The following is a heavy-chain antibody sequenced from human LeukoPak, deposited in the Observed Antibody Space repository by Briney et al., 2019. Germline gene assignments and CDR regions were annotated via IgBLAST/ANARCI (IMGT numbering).Heavy chain of an antibody. J-gene: IGHJ2*01. Sequence: PGGSLRLSCAASGFTFSSYAMSWVRQAPGKGLEWVSAISGSGGSTNYADSVKGRFTISRDNSKNTLYLQMNSLRAEDTAVYYCAKDMTTVTTFWYFDLWGRGTLVTVSS. D-gene: IGHD4-17*01. CDR1: GFTFSSYA. CDR3: AKDMTTVTTFWYFDL. V-gene: IGHV3-23*01. CDR2: ISGSGGST.